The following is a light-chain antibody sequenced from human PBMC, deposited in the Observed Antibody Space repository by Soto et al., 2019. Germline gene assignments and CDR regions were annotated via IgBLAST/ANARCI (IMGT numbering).Light chain of an antibody. CDR2: LGS. Sequence: DIVMTQSPLSLPVTPGEPASISCRSSQSLLHSDGYNYLDWYLQKPGQSPQLLIYLGSTRASGVPDRFSGRGSGTDFTLHISRVEAEDVGLYYCMQAIKTLSFGQGTRLEIK. J-gene: IGKJ5*01. V-gene: IGKV2-28*01. CDR1: QSLLHSDGYNY. CDR3: MQAIKTLS.